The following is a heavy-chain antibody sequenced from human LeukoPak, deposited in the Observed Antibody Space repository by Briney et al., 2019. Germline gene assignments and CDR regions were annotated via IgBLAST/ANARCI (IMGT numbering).Heavy chain of an antibody. CDR1: GGSISSYY. D-gene: IGHD5-24*01. Sequence: NSSETLSLTGTVSGGSISSYYWSWIRQPPGKGLEWIGYIYYSGSTNYNPSLKSRVTISVDTSKNQFSLKLSSVTAADTAVYYCASSDGSGWYFDLWGRGTLVTVSS. J-gene: IGHJ2*01. V-gene: IGHV4-59*01. CDR2: IYYSGST. CDR3: ASSDGSGWYFDL.